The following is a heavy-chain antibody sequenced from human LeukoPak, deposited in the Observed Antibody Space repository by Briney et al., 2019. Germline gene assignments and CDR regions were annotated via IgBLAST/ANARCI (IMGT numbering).Heavy chain of an antibody. J-gene: IGHJ2*01. Sequence: ASVKLSCKASGGTFSSYAISWVRQAPGQGLEWMGWINPNSGGTNYAQKFQGRVTMTRDTSISTAYMELTRLRSDDTAGYYCARYSSGWYFDLGGRGTLVTVSS. CDR3: ARYSSGWYFDL. CDR1: GGTFSSYA. D-gene: IGHD6-19*01. CDR2: INPNSGGT. V-gene: IGHV1-2*02.